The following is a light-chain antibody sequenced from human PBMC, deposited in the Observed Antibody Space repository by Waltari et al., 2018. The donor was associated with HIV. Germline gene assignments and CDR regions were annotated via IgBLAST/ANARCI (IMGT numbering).Light chain of an antibody. J-gene: IGLJ3*02. CDR2: DIS. CDR3: ATWSAVLRAWV. CDR1: TSSSLFTP. V-gene: IGLV1-47*01. Sequence: QSVLTQPPPTSAAPVQRVAIACSGDTSSSLFTPFYWYQQLPGAAPKLLIYDISHRPSGVPDRFSGSKSGASASLAITSLRSEDEGLYYCATWSAVLRAWVFGGGTKLTVL.